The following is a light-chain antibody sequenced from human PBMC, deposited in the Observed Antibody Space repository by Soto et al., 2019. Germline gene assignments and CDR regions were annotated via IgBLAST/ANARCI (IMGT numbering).Light chain of an antibody. J-gene: IGKJ4*01. V-gene: IGKV1-39*01. CDR1: QYIGRY. Sequence: DIQMTQSPSSLSASVGDRVTITCRAGQYIGRYLNWYQQKPGKAPKLLIYAASSLHSGVPSRFSGSGSGTDFTLTISSLQAEDFATYYCQQLRMYPSTFGGGTKVEIK. CDR2: AAS. CDR3: QQLRMYPST.